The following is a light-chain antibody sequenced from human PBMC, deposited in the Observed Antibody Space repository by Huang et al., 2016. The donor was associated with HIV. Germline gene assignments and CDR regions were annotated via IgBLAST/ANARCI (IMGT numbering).Light chain of an antibody. CDR2: AAS. CDR1: HNINTN. Sequence: EIVMTQSPGTLSVAPGERATLSCRASHNINTNLAWFQQKPGQAPRLLIYAASTRTADVPARFSGSGSRTEFTLTISSLQSEDIAVYYCQQYNDWPRSFGQGTKVEIK. J-gene: IGKJ1*01. V-gene: IGKV3-15*01. CDR3: QQYNDWPRS.